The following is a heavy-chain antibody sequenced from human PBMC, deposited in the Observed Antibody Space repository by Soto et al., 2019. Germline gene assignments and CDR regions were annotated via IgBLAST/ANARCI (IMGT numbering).Heavy chain of an antibody. CDR2: IYPYDSDT. Sequence: ESLKISCKTSGYSFTSYWIGWVRQMPGKGMEWMGNIYPYDSDTRYSPSFQGQVTISADTSITTAYLQWSGLRASDTAMYFCARHLVGSTRGNFDYWGQGTLVTASS. D-gene: IGHD2-2*01. V-gene: IGHV5-51*01. J-gene: IGHJ4*01. CDR1: GYSFTSYW. CDR3: ARHLVGSTRGNFDY.